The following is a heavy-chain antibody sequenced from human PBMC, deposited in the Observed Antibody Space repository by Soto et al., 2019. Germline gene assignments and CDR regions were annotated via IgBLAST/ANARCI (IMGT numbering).Heavy chain of an antibody. Sequence: SGPTLVNPTQTLTLTCTFSGFSLSTSGMCVSWIRQPPGKALEWLALIDWDDDKYYSTSLKTRLTISKDTSKNQVVLTMTNMDPVDTATYYCARYYCSSTSCYTYGLFDYWGQGTPVTVSS. CDR3: ARYYCSSTSCYTYGLFDY. CDR1: GFSLSTSGMC. V-gene: IGHV2-70*01. D-gene: IGHD2-2*02. CDR2: IDWDDDK. J-gene: IGHJ4*02.